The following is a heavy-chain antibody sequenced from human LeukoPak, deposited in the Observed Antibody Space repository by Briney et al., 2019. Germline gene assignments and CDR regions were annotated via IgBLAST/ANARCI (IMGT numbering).Heavy chain of an antibody. J-gene: IGHJ4*02. CDR3: ASETGYFDY. Sequence: SETLSLTCTVSGGSISSSSYYWGWIRQPPGKGLEWIESIYYSGSTYYNPSLKSRVTISVDTSKNQFSLKLSSVTAADTAVYYCASETGYFDYWGQGTLVTVSS. CDR2: IYYSGST. V-gene: IGHV4-39*01. CDR1: GGSISSSSYY.